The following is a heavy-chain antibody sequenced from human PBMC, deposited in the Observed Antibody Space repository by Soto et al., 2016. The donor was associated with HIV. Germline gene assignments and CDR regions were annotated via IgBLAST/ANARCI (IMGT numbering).Heavy chain of an antibody. CDR2: INHSGAT. Sequence: QVQLQQWGAGLLKPSETLSLSCVVNGGSISVYYWSWIRQAPGKGLEWIGEINHSGATNYNPSLKSRVTLSVDSSKDQFYLNLTPVTAADTAVYYCARQIGVAAGGRWGYFDLVGPGRPGHCLL. V-gene: IGHV4-34*02. D-gene: IGHD6-13*01. CDR1: GGSISVYY. J-gene: IGHJ2*01. CDR3: ARQIGVAAGGRWGYFDL.